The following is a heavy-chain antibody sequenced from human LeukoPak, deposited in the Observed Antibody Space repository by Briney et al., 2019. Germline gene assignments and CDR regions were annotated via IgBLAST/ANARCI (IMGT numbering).Heavy chain of an antibody. V-gene: IGHV3-23*01. Sequence: GGSLRLSCAASGFTFSSYGMSWVRQAPGKGLEWVSAISGSGGSTYYADSVKGRFTISRDNSKNTLYLQMNSLRAEDTAVYYCARDQIVATITRIGFDYWGQGTLVTVSS. CDR2: ISGSGGST. D-gene: IGHD5-12*01. CDR3: ARDQIVATITRIGFDY. J-gene: IGHJ4*02. CDR1: GFTFSSYG.